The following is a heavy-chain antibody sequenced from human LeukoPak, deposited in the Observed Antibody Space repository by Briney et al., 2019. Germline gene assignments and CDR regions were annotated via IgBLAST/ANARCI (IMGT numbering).Heavy chain of an antibody. Sequence: PGGSLRLSCAASGLPFSSYSMNWVRQAPGKGLEWVSSISSSSSYIYYADSVKGRFTISRDNAKNSLYLQMNSLRAEDTAVYYCARDANSIAVAVVGYWGQGTLVTVSS. J-gene: IGHJ4*02. V-gene: IGHV3-21*01. CDR3: ARDANSIAVAVVGY. CDR2: ISSSSSYI. D-gene: IGHD6-19*01. CDR1: GLPFSSYS.